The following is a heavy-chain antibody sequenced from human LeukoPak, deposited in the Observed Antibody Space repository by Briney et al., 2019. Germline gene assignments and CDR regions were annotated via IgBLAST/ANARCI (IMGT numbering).Heavy chain of an antibody. D-gene: IGHD6-19*01. CDR2: ISYDGSNK. Sequence: GGSLRLSCAASGFTFSSYAMHWVRQAPGKGLEWVAVISYDGSNKYYADSVKGRFTISRDNSKNTLYLQMNSLRAEDTAVYYCARDRRKAVAGTVFDYWGQGPLVTVSS. V-gene: IGHV3-30-3*01. CDR1: GFTFSSYA. J-gene: IGHJ4*02. CDR3: ARDRRKAVAGTVFDY.